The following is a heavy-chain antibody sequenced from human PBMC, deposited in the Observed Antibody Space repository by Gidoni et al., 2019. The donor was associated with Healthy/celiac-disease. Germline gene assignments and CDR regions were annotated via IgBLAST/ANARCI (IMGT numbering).Heavy chain of an antibody. J-gene: IGHJ4*02. CDR1: GYTFTGYY. CDR3: ARVAFLAAAEFDY. D-gene: IGHD3-3*02. CDR2: INPNSGGT. Sequence: QVQLVQSGAEVKKPGDSVKVSCKASGYTFTGYYMHWVRQAPGQGLEWMGWINPNSGGTNYAQKFQGRVTMTRDTSISTAYMELSRRRSDDTAVYYCARVAFLAAAEFDYWGQGTLVTVSS. V-gene: IGHV1-2*02.